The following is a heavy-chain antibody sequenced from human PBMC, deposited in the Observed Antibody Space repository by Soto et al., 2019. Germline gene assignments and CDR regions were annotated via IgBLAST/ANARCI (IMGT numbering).Heavy chain of an antibody. D-gene: IGHD6-13*01. CDR1: GFTFSSYG. J-gene: IGHJ3*02. V-gene: IGHV3-33*01. CDR3: ARGASPHKQQLVRSGAFDI. Sequence: GGSLRLSCAASGFTFSSYGMHWVRQAPGKGLEWVAVIWYDGSNKYYADSVKGRFTISRDNSKNTLYLQMNSLRAEDTAVYYCARGASPHKQQLVRSGAFDIWGQGTMVTVSS. CDR2: IWYDGSNK.